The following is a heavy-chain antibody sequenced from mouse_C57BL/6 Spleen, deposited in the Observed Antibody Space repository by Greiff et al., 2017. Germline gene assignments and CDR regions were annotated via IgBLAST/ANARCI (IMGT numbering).Heavy chain of an antibody. J-gene: IGHJ2*01. CDR3: ARWHYGSADY. CDR1: GYSFTGYY. Sequence: VQLKESGPELVKPGASVKISCKASGYSFTGYYMNWVKQSPEKSLEWIGEINPSTGGTTYNQKFKAKATLTVDKSSSTAYMQLKSLTSEDSAVYYCARWHYGSADYWGQGTTLTVSS. V-gene: IGHV1-42*01. D-gene: IGHD1-1*01. CDR2: INPSTGGT.